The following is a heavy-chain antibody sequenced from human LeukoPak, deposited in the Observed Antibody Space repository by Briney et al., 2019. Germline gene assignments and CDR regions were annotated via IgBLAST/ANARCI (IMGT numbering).Heavy chain of an antibody. D-gene: IGHD2/OR15-2a*01. CDR3: ARALSKSSTHYYYYMDV. J-gene: IGHJ6*03. CDR2: MNPNSGYT. Sequence: ASVKVSCKVSGYTLTELSMHWVRQATGQGLEWMGWMNPNSGYTGFAQKFQGRVTMTRDTSISTAYMELSSLRSEDTAVYYCARALSKSSTHYYYYMDVWGKGTTVTVSS. CDR1: GYTLTELS. V-gene: IGHV1-8*01.